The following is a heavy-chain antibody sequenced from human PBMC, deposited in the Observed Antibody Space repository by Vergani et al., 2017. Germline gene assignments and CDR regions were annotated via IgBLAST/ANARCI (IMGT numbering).Heavy chain of an antibody. CDR3: AKRSAAGPRFYYYYYMDV. Sequence: EVQLVESGGGLVQPGRSLRLSCAASGFTFDDYAMHWVRQAPGKGLEWVSGISWNSGSIGYADSVKGRVTISRDNAGNSLYLQMNSLRAEDTALYYCAKRSAAGPRFYYYYYMDVWGKGTTVTVSS. CDR2: ISWNSGSI. J-gene: IGHJ6*03. V-gene: IGHV3-9*01. D-gene: IGHD6-13*01. CDR1: GFTFDDYA.